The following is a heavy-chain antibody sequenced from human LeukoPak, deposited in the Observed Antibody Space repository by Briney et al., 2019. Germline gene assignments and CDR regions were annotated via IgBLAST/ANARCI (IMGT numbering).Heavy chain of an antibody. CDR1: GFTFSSYW. J-gene: IGHJ1*01. Sequence: GGSLRLSCAASGFTFSSYWMHCVRQAPGKGLVWVSRIKSDGSTNYADSVKGRFTISRDNAKNTVSLQMNSLRAEDTGVYYCARAPSEIGGYYPEYFRHWGQGTLVTVSS. D-gene: IGHD3-22*01. CDR3: ARAPSEIGGYYPEYFRH. CDR2: IKSDGST. V-gene: IGHV3-74*01.